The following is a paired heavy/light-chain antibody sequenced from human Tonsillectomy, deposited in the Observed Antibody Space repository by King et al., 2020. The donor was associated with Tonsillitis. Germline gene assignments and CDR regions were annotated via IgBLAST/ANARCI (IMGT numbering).Heavy chain of an antibody. J-gene: IGHJ3*01. D-gene: IGHD6-6*01. Sequence: QLQLQESGPGLVKPSETLSLTCTVSGGSISSTSYFWGWIRQPPGKGLEWIGNIYYYSGGTYYTPSLKSRVTISVDTSRNQFSLNLSSVTAADTAVYYCARLPAYSSSSFVFDVWGQGTLVTVSS. CDR1: GGSISSTSYF. CDR2: IYYYSGGT. CDR3: ARLPAYSSSSFVFDV. V-gene: IGHV4-39*01.
Light chain of an antibody. CDR2: GAS. V-gene: IGKV3-20*01. J-gene: IGKJ1*01. CDR1: QNFGSSY. CDR3: QQYGSSLWT. Sequence: EIVLTQSPGTLSLSPGERATLSCRASQNFGSSYLAWYQQKPGQAPRLLIYGASSRATGIPDRFSGSGSGTDFTLTISRLEPEDFAVYYCQQYGSSLWTFGQGTKVEIK.